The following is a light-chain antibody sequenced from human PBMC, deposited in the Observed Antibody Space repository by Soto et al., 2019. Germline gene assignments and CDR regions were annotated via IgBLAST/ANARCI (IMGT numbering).Light chain of an antibody. Sequence: DIQMTQSPSTLSASIGDRVSITCRASQSISKWLAWHQQKPGKAPKLLIYDASTLQSGVPPRFSGSGSGTEFTLPIRSLQPDDIATYYCQQYSSYSAWTFGEGTKVQI. CDR1: QSISKW. CDR2: DAS. V-gene: IGKV1-5*01. J-gene: IGKJ1*01. CDR3: QQYSSYSAWT.